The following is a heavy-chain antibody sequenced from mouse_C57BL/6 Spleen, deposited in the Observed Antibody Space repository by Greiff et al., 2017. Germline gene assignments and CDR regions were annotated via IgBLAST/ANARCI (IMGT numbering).Heavy chain of an antibody. Sequence: VKLMESGPGLVQPSQSLSITCTVSGFSFTSYGVHWVRQSPGKGLEWLGVIWRGGSTDYNAAFISRLSISKDNSKSQVFFKMNSLQADDTAIYYCARNPYYYGSSYGGNYAMDYWGQGTSVTVSS. CDR1: GFSFTSYG. D-gene: IGHD1-1*01. CDR2: IWRGGST. V-gene: IGHV2-2*01. CDR3: ARNPYYYGSSYGGNYAMDY. J-gene: IGHJ4*01.